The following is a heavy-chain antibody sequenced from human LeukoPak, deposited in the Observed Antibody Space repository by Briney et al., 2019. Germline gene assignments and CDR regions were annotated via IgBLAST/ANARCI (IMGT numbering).Heavy chain of an antibody. D-gene: IGHD6-6*01. CDR2: ISGSGGST. Sequence: PGGSLRLSCAASGFTFSSYAMSWVRQAPGKGLEWVSGISGSGGSTYYADSVKGRFTVSRDNSKNMLYLQMNSLRAEDTAVYYCAKPRAEYSSSNPFDYWGQGTLVTVSS. J-gene: IGHJ4*02. V-gene: IGHV3-23*01. CDR3: AKPRAEYSSSNPFDY. CDR1: GFTFSSYA.